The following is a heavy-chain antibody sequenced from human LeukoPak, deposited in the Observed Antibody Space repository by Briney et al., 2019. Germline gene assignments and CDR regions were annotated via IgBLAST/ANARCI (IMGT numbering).Heavy chain of an antibody. CDR3: ARVAAGIGFFQH. J-gene: IGHJ1*01. Sequence: SETLSLTCMVSSYSISCGYYWGWIRQPPGKGLEWIGNIHHSGSTYYNPSLKSRVTISVDTSKNQLSLKLSSVTAADTAVYYCARVAAGIGFFQHWGQGTLVTVSS. D-gene: IGHD6-13*01. V-gene: IGHV4-38-2*02. CDR2: IHHSGST. CDR1: SYSISCGYY.